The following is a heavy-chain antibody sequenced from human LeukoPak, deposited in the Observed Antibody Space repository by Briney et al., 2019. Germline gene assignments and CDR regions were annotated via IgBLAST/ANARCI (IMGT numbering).Heavy chain of an antibody. CDR3: TGGSSTSCYFY. J-gene: IGHJ4*02. D-gene: IGHD2-2*01. CDR1: GFRFSSYV. CDR2: MSGTGGRT. Sequence: GGSLRLSCAASGFRFSSYVMSWVRQAPGKGLEWVSGMSGTGGRTYYADSVKGRFTISRDNSQKTLYLQMNSLRAEDTALYYCTGGSSTSCYFYWGQGAPVTVSS. V-gene: IGHV3-23*01.